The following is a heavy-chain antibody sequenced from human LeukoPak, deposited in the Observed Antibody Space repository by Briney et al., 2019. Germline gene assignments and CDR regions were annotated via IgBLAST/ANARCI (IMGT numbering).Heavy chain of an antibody. Sequence: ASVKVSCKASGYTFTSYGISWVRQAPGQGLEWMGWISAYNGNTNYAQKLQGRVTMTTDTSTSTAYMELRSLRSDDTAVYYCARTHDYGDYHQNAFDIWGQGTMVTVSS. J-gene: IGHJ3*02. CDR2: ISAYNGNT. D-gene: IGHD4-17*01. V-gene: IGHV1-18*01. CDR3: ARTHDYGDYHQNAFDI. CDR1: GYTFTSYG.